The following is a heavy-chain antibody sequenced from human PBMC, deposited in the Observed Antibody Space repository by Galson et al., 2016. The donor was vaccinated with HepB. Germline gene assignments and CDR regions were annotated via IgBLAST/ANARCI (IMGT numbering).Heavy chain of an antibody. J-gene: IGHJ4*02. Sequence: CAASGFTFSSYGMHWVRQAPGKGLEWVALIAYDESSSYYAAAVKGRFTISRDNSKNTLHLQMNSLRDEDTAVYYCAKGLLRLSHWLPQVGVGSLDNWGQGTPVTVSS. D-gene: IGHD5-12*01. V-gene: IGHV3-30*18. CDR2: IAYDESSS. CDR1: GFTFSSYG. CDR3: AKGLLRLSHWLPQVGVGSLDN.